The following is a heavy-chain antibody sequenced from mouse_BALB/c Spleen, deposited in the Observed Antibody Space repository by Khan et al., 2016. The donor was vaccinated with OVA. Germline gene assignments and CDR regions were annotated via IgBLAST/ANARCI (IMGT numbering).Heavy chain of an antibody. CDR1: GFTFSSYG. J-gene: IGHJ3*01. D-gene: IGHD4-1*01. Sequence: EVELVESGGDLVKPGGSLKLSCAASGFTFSSYGMSWVRQTPDKRLEWVATISSGGDYTYYPDSVKGRFTISRDNAKNTLYLQMSSLKSEDTAMFYCASHLTGSFAYWGQGTPVTVSA. CDR3: ASHLTGSFAY. CDR2: ISSGGDYT. V-gene: IGHV5-6*01.